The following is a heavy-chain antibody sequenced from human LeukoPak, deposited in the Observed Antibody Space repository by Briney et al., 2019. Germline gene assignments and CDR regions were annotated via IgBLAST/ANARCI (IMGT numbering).Heavy chain of an antibody. J-gene: IGHJ4*02. Sequence: SVKVSCKASGGTFSSYAISWVRQAPGQGLEWMGRIIPILGIANYAQKFQGRVTITADKSTSTAYMELSSLRSEDTAVYYCAGAAVAGPFDYWGQGTLVTVSS. CDR3: AGAAVAGPFDY. D-gene: IGHD6-19*01. V-gene: IGHV1-69*04. CDR1: GGTFSSYA. CDR2: IIPILGIA.